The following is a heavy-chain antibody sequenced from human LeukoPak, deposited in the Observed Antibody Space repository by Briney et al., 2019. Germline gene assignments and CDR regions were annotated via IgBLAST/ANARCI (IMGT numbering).Heavy chain of an antibody. D-gene: IGHD6-13*01. Sequence: GESLRLSCAASGFTFSSYAMSWVRQAPGKGLEWVSAINGSDGSTYYADSVKGRFTISRDNSKNTLYLQMSGLRAEDTAAYYCAKLMVAYSSSRFDYWGQGTLVTVSS. CDR3: AKLMVAYSSSRFDY. CDR2: INGSDGST. V-gene: IGHV3-23*01. CDR1: GFTFSSYA. J-gene: IGHJ4*02.